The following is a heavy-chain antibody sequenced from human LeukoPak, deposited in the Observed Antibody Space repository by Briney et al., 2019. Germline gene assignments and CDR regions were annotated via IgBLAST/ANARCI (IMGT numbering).Heavy chain of an antibody. Sequence: PSETLSLTCTVSGGSISSGSYYWSWIRQPAGKGLEWIGRIYTSGSTNYNPSLKSRVTISVDTSKNQFSLKLSSVTAADTAVYYCARVQRGGGLVTTIWYYFDYWGQGTLVTVSS. CDR1: GGSISSGSYY. D-gene: IGHD4-11*01. CDR2: IYTSGST. V-gene: IGHV4-61*02. J-gene: IGHJ4*02. CDR3: ARVQRGGGLVTTIWYYFDY.